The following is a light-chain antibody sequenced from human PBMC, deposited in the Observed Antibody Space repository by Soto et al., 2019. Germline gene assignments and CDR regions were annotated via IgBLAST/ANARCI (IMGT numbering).Light chain of an antibody. J-gene: IGKJ2*01. CDR1: QSITGY. CDR2: AAS. V-gene: IGKV1-39*01. CDR3: QQSLGIPYT. Sequence: DIQMTQSPSSLSASVGDRVTITCRASQSITGYLNWYQQKPGKAPKLLIYAASSLQSGVPSRFSGSGSGTEFTLTISSPQRDDFATYFCQQSLGIPYTFGQGTRLETK.